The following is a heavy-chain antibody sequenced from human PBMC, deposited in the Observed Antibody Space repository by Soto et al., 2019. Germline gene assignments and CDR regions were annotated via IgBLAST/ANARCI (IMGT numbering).Heavy chain of an antibody. Sequence: QVQLQESGPGLVKPSETLSLTCAVSGDSISSHNWWCLYRQSPGKVLEFIGEMFGSGSSNYNPSPDGRVTISLDTSKNQFSLKLTSLTAAGTAIYYCAREGFDHRPDYWGQGIPVSGSS. CDR2: MFGSGSS. CDR1: GDSISSHNW. V-gene: IGHV4-4*02. J-gene: IGHJ4*02. CDR3: AREGFDHRPDY.